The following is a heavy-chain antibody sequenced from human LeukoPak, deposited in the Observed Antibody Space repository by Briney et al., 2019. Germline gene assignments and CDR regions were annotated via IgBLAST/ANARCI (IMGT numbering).Heavy chain of an antibody. CDR1: GFTFSSYG. V-gene: IGHV3-30*18. Sequence: GRSLRLSCAASGFTFSSYGMHWVRQAPGKGLEWVAVISYDGSNKYYADSVKGRFTISRDNSKNTLYLQTNSLRAEDTAVYYCAKELPAYCGGDCYSDYWGQGTLVTVSS. J-gene: IGHJ4*02. D-gene: IGHD2-21*02. CDR2: ISYDGSNK. CDR3: AKELPAYCGGDCYSDY.